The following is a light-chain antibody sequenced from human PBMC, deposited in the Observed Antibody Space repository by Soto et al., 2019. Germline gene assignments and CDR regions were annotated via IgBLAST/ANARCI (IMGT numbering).Light chain of an antibody. CDR2: AAS. CDR3: QQSSTTPIT. Sequence: DIQMTQSPSSLSASVGDRVTITCRASQSISSYLNWYQQKPGKAPKLLIYAASSLQSGVPSRFSGSGSGTDFTLTIGSLVPEDFGAYYCQQSSTTPITFGQGTRLEIK. J-gene: IGKJ5*01. CDR1: QSISSY. V-gene: IGKV1-39*01.